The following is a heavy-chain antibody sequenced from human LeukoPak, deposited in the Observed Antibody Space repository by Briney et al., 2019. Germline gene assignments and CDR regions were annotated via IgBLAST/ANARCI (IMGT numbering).Heavy chain of an antibody. J-gene: IGHJ4*02. CDR1: GYRFTSYW. Sequence: GESLKISCKGSGYRFTSYWIGWVRQMPGKGLEWMGIIYPGDSDTRYSPSFQGQVTISADKSISTAYLQWSSLKAWDTAMYYCARSTSGSYWGLDYWGQGTLVTVSS. CDR2: IYPGDSDT. CDR3: ARSTSGSYWGLDY. D-gene: IGHD1-26*01. V-gene: IGHV5-51*01.